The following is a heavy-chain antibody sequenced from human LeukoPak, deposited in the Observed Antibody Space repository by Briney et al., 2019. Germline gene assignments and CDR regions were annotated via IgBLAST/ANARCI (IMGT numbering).Heavy chain of an antibody. D-gene: IGHD3-10*01. Sequence: GGSLRLSCAASGFTFSSYWMHWVRQVPGKGLVWVSRINSDGSSTSYADSVKGRFTISRDNAKNTLYVQMNSLRAEDTALYYCSTGSGHAFDIWGRGTMVTVSS. CDR1: GFTFSSYW. V-gene: IGHV3-74*01. J-gene: IGHJ3*02. CDR3: STGSGHAFDI. CDR2: INSDGSST.